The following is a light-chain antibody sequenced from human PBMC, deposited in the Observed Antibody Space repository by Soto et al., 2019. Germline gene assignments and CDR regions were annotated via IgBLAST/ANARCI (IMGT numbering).Light chain of an antibody. V-gene: IGKV3-15*01. J-gene: IGKJ4*01. Sequence: EIVMTQSPATLSVSPGERATLSCRASQSVSNNLAWYQQKPGQAPRLLIYFASTRATGIPARLSGSGSETEFTLTISRLQSEDFAVYYCQHYNKWPLTFGGGTKVETK. CDR1: QSVSNN. CDR2: FAS. CDR3: QHYNKWPLT.